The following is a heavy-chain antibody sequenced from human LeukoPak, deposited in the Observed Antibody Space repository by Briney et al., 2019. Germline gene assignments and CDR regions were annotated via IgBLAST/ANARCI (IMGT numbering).Heavy chain of an antibody. Sequence: PSETLSLTCTVSGGSISSGGYYWSWVRQPPGKGLEWIGYIYHSGSTYYNPSLKSRVTISVDRSKNQCSLKLSSVTAADTAVYYCARTLTHSGDNWFDPWGQGTLVTVSS. CDR1: GGSISSGGYY. V-gene: IGHV4-30-2*01. D-gene: IGHD3-10*01. J-gene: IGHJ5*02. CDR3: ARTLTHSGDNWFDP. CDR2: IYHSGST.